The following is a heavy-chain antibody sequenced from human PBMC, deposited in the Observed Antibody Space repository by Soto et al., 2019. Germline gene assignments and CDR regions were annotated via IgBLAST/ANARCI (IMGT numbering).Heavy chain of an antibody. D-gene: IGHD5-12*01. CDR2: IYYSGST. CDR1: GGSISSYY. V-gene: IGHV4-59*01. Sequence: SETLSLTCTVSGGSISSYYWSWIRQPPGKGLEWIGYIYYSGSTNYNPSLKSRVTISVDTSKNQFSLKLSSVTAADTAVYYCARVQRGYSGSWGQGALVTVSS. CDR3: ARVQRGYSGS. J-gene: IGHJ4*02.